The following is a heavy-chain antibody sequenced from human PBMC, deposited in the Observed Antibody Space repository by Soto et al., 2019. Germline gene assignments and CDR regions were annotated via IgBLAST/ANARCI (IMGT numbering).Heavy chain of an antibody. CDR3: AKDTGSLRAYGDYEHYFDY. CDR2: ISWNSGSI. CDR1: GFTFDDYA. V-gene: IGHV3-9*01. D-gene: IGHD4-17*01. Sequence: PGGSLRLSCAASGFTFDDYAMHWVRQAPGKGLEWVSGISWNSGSIGYADSVKGRFTISRDNAKNSLYLQMNSLRAEDTALYYCAKDTGSLRAYGDYEHYFDYWGQGTLVTVSS. J-gene: IGHJ4*02.